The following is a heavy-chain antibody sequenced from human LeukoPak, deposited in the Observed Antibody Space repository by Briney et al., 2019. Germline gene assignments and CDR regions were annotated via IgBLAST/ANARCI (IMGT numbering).Heavy chain of an antibody. J-gene: IGHJ4*02. CDR1: GFTFSSYA. Sequence: QAGGSLRLSCAASGFTFSSYAMHWVRQAPGKGLEWVADISYDGSNKYYADSVKGRFTISRDNSKNTLYLQMNSLRAEDTAVYYCARDPSSTYYFDYWGQGTLVTVSS. V-gene: IGHV3-30*01. CDR2: ISYDGSNK. D-gene: IGHD5/OR15-5a*01. CDR3: ARDPSSTYYFDY.